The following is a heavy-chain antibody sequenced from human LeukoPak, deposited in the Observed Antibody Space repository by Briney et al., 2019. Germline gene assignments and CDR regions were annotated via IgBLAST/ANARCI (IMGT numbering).Heavy chain of an antibody. CDR3: ARDGGGSYGVVDY. J-gene: IGHJ4*02. D-gene: IGHD1-26*01. CDR2: IYHSGST. V-gene: IGHV4-38-2*02. CDR1: GYSISSGYY. Sequence: PSETLSLTCTVSGYSISSGYYWGWIRQPPGKGLEWIGSIYHSGSTYYNPSLKSRVTISVDTSKNQFSLKLSSVTAADTAVYYCARDGGGSYGVVDYWGQGTLVTVSS.